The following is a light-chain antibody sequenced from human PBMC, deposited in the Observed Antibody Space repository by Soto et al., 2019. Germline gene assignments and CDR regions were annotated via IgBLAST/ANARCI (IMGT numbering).Light chain of an antibody. CDR2: QDS. Sequence: SYELTQPPSVSVSPGQTASITCSGDKLGDKYACWYQQKPGQSPVLVIYQDSKRPSGIPERFSGSNSGNTATLTICGTQAMDGDDYYCLAWGSITGVLCVGAKLTVL. V-gene: IGLV3-1*01. J-gene: IGLJ2*01. CDR1: KLGDKY. CDR3: LAWGSITGV.